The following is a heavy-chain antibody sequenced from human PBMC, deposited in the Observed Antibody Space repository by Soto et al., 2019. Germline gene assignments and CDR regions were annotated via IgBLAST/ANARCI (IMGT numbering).Heavy chain of an antibody. Sequence: GSVKVSCKASGYTFTSYGISWVRQAPGQGLEWMGWISAYNGNTNYAQKLQGRVTMTTDTSTSTAYMELRSLRSDDTAVYYCARDNYCSSTSCYYGYYYYGMDVWGQGTTVTVSS. V-gene: IGHV1-18*04. D-gene: IGHD2-2*01. CDR2: ISAYNGNT. CDR1: GYTFTSYG. J-gene: IGHJ6*02. CDR3: ARDNYCSSTSCYYGYYYYGMDV.